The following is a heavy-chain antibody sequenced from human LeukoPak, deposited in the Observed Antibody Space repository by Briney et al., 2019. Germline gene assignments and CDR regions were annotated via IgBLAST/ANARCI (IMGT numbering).Heavy chain of an antibody. CDR3: ARGGRYSSGWYGGVFEY. D-gene: IGHD6-13*01. CDR2: IKKDGSEK. J-gene: IGHJ4*02. CDR1: GFTFSSYW. V-gene: IGHV3-7*01. Sequence: GGSLRLSCAASGFTFSSYWMNWARQAPGKGLEWVANIKKDGSEKYYVDSVKGRFTISRDNAKNSLYVQMNGLRVEDTAEYYCARGGRYSSGWYGGVFEYWGQGVLVTVSS.